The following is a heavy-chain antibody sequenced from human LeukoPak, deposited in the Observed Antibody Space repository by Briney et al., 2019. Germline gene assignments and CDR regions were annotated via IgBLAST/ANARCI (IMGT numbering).Heavy chain of an antibody. CDR3: ARESSGTYYHFDY. J-gene: IGHJ4*02. D-gene: IGHD1-26*01. CDR1: GFTFSSYS. V-gene: IGHV3-48*02. Sequence: PGGSLRLSCAASGFTFSSYSMNWVRQAPGKGLEWVSYISTSSSTRYYADSVKGRFTISRDNDKSSLYLQMNSLRDEDTAVYFCARESSGTYYHFDYWGQGTLVTVSS. CDR2: ISTSSSTR.